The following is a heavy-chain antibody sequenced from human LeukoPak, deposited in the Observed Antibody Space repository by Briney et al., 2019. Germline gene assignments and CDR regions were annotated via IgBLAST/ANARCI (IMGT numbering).Heavy chain of an antibody. D-gene: IGHD2-2*01. CDR1: GYTFTGYY. CDR2: INPNSGGT. CDR3: ARDLQYQRLPFYYYYGMDV. J-gene: IGHJ6*02. V-gene: IGHV1-2*02. Sequence: ASVKVSCKASGYTFTGYYMHWVRQAPGQGLEWMGWINPNSGGTNYAQKFQGRVTMTRDTSISTAYMELSRLRSDDTAVYYCARDLQYQRLPFYYYYGMDVWGQGTTVTVSS.